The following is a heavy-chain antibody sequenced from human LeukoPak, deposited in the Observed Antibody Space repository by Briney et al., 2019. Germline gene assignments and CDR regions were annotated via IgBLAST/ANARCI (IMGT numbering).Heavy chain of an antibody. J-gene: IGHJ4*02. CDR2: MNPNTGDT. CDR3: TRGSLSGSSRDY. D-gene: IGHD1-26*01. Sequence: ASVRVSCKASGYTFTGYDINWVRQATGQGLEWMGWMNPNTGDTGYAQKFQGRVTMTRNSSIDTAYMELSGLRSEDTAVYYCTRGSLSGSSRDYWGQGTLLSVSS. V-gene: IGHV1-8*01. CDR1: GYTFTGYD.